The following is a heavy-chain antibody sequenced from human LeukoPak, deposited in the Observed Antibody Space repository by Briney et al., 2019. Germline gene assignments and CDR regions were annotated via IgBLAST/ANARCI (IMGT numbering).Heavy chain of an antibody. V-gene: IGHV4-59*08. CDR2: IYYSGNT. CDR1: GGSISSYY. Sequence: SETLSLTCTVSGGSISSYYWSWIRQPPGKGLEWIGYIYYSGNTNYSPSLKSRVTISLDTSKNQFSLKLSSVTAADTAVYYCARHYDTSGYWFYFDYWGQGTLLTVSS. D-gene: IGHD3-22*01. CDR3: ARHYDTSGYWFYFDY. J-gene: IGHJ4*02.